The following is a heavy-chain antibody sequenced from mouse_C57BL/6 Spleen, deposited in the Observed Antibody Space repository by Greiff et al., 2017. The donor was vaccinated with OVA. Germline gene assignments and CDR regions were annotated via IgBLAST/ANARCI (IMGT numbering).Heavy chain of an antibody. D-gene: IGHD2-1*01. CDR2: IYPRSGNT. V-gene: IGHV1-81*01. J-gene: IGHJ1*03. Sequence: QVQLKQSGAELARPGASVKLSCKASGYTFTSYGISWVKQRTGQGLEWIGEIYPRSGNTYYNEKFKGKATLTADKSSSTAYMELRSLTSEDSAVYFCAREGNYLYWYFDVGGTGTTVTVSS. CDR3: AREGNYLYWYFDV. CDR1: GYTFTSYG.